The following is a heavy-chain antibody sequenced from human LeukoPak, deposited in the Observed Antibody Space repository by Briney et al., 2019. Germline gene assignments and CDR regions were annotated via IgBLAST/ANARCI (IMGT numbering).Heavy chain of an antibody. D-gene: IGHD2-2*01. CDR1: GFSFSNYW. J-gene: IGHJ4*02. CDR2: INQDGSEK. V-gene: IGHV3-7*04. CDR3: ARLLSSSASCYDF. Sequence: PGGSLRLSCAAFGFSFSNYWMSWVRQAPGKGLEWVASINQDGSEKYYVDSVKGRFAISRDNAKNSLYLQMNSLRAEDMAVYYCARLLSSSASCYDFWGQGTLVTASS.